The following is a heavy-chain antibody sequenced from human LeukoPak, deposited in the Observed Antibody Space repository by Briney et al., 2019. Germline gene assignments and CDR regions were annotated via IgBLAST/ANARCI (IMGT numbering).Heavy chain of an antibody. V-gene: IGHV4-59*08. Sequence: SETLSLTCTVSGGSISGYYWSWLRQPPGKGLEWIGYIFQTGYTVYNPSLQSRVTMSVDMSKNQFSLQLPSVPAADTAIYYCVRQPYISGVYYFDYWGQGTLVTVSS. D-gene: IGHD3-22*01. CDR2: IFQTGYT. J-gene: IGHJ4*02. CDR1: GGSISGYY. CDR3: VRQPYISGVYYFDY.